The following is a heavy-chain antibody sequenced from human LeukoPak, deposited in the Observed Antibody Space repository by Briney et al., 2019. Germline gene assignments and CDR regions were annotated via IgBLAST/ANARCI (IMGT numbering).Heavy chain of an antibody. V-gene: IGHV4-34*01. CDR1: GGSFSGYY. D-gene: IGHD3-16*02. CDR3: ARGRDYDYVWGSYRQIYFDY. Sequence: PSETLSLTCAVYGGSFSGYYWSWIRQPPGKGLEWIGEINHSGSTNYNPSLKSRVTISVDTSKNQFSLKLSSVTAADTAVYYCARGRDYDYVWGSYRQIYFDYWGQGTLVTVSS. CDR2: INHSGST. J-gene: IGHJ4*02.